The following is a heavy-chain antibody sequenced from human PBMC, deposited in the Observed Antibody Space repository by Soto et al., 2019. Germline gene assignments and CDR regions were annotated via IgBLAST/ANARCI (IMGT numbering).Heavy chain of an antibody. CDR2: TPN. Sequence: PGGSLRLSCVASGFIFTDYQMHWVRQAPGKGLEWVGTPNHRAKFVEGRFTISRDNSKNTLYLQMNSLRAEDTAVYYCAKARYYGDYPYYFDYWGQGTLVTVYS. CDR3: AKARYYGDYPYYFDY. J-gene: IGHJ4*02. CDR1: GFIFTDYQ. D-gene: IGHD4-17*01. V-gene: IGHV3-30-3*01.